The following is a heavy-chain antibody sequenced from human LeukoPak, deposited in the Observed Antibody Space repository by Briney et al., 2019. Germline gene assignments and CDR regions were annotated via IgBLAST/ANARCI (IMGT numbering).Heavy chain of an antibody. Sequence: GGSLRLSCAASGFTFSSYEMNWVRQAPGKGLEWVANIKQDGTEKYYVDSVKGRFTISRDNAKNSLYLQMNSLRAEDTAVYYCAREGYWSTNWYKFGSLLGYFDLWGRGTLVTVSS. D-gene: IGHD6-13*01. CDR1: GFTFSSYE. CDR3: AREGYWSTNWYKFGSLLGYFDL. V-gene: IGHV3-7*01. CDR2: IKQDGTEK. J-gene: IGHJ2*01.